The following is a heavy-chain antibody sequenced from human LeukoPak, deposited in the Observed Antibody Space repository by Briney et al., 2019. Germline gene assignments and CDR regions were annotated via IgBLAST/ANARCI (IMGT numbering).Heavy chain of an antibody. D-gene: IGHD1-26*01. J-gene: IGHJ4*02. CDR3: AREIRGYSYFDY. Sequence: GGSLRLSCAASRFTFSDYYMNWIRQAPGKGLEWVSYISSSGSTIYYADSVKGRFTISRDNAKNSLYLQMNSPRAEDTAVYYCAREIRGYSYFDYWGQGTLVTVSS. CDR1: RFTFSDYY. CDR2: ISSSGSTI. V-gene: IGHV3-11*01.